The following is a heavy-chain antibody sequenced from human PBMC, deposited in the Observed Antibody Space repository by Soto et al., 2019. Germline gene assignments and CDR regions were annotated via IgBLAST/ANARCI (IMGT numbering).Heavy chain of an antibody. CDR2: INPNSGGT. CDR1: GYTFTGYY. V-gene: IGHV1-2*04. D-gene: IGHD2-2*01. CDR3: ARAYCSSTSCYGVGIDY. Sequence: QVQLVQSGAEVKKPGASVKVSCKASGYTFTGYYMHWVRQAPGQGLEWMGWINPNSGGTNYAQKFQGWGTMTRDTSISTAYMELSRLRSDDTAMYYCARAYCSSTSCYGVGIDYWGQGTLVTVSS. J-gene: IGHJ4*02.